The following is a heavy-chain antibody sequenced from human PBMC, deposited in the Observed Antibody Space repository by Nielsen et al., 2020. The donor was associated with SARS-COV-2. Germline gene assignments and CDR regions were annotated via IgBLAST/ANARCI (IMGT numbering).Heavy chain of an antibody. CDR1: GFTFSSYA. Sequence: GGSLRLSCAASGFTFSSYAMHWVRQAPEKGLAWVAAITGSGGSTYYAVSVKGRFTISRDNSKNTLYLQMNSLTYGDSAVYFCAKGGVPTTRSHYSYYYMDGWGKGTTVAVSS. D-gene: IGHD1-7*01. V-gene: IGHV3-23*01. CDR2: ITGSGGST. CDR3: AKGGVPTTRSHYSYYYMDG. J-gene: IGHJ6*03.